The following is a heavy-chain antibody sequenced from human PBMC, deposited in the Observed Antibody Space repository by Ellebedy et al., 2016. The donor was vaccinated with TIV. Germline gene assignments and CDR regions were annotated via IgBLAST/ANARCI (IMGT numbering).Heavy chain of an antibody. J-gene: IGHJ4*02. Sequence: GESLKISCVSSGFSFSSYAMSWVRQAPGKGLEWVSAISGSGGSTYYADSVKGRFTISRDNSKNTLYLQMNSLRAEDTAVYYCARVYSSGWYDYWGQGTLVTVSS. CDR1: GFSFSSYA. D-gene: IGHD6-19*01. CDR3: ARVYSSGWYDY. CDR2: ISGSGGST. V-gene: IGHV3-23*01.